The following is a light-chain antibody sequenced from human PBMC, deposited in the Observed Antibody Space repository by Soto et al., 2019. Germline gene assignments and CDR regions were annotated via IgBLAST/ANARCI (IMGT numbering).Light chain of an antibody. CDR2: AAS. J-gene: IGKJ1*01. CDR1: QSVTSW. CDR3: QQYNSYSWT. V-gene: IGKV1-5*01. Sequence: TQSPATLSLSPGERATLSCRGSQSVTSWLAWYQQKPGKAPKIMIYAASSLQSGVPSRFSGSGAGTECTLTISSLQPDDVATDYCQQYNSYSWTFGQGTKVDIK.